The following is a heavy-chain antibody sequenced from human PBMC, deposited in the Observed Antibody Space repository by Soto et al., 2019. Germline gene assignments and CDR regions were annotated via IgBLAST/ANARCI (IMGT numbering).Heavy chain of an antibody. V-gene: IGHV3-7*01. D-gene: IGHD5-12*01. CDR3: ARSLQRSSVLNY. CDR2: IKQDGSEK. CDR1: GFTSSSYL. Sequence: GGSLRLSCAASGFTSSSYLMSWVRQAPGKGLEWVANIKQDGSEKYYVDSVKGRFTISRDNAKNSLYLQMNSLRAEDTAVYYCARSLQRSSVLNYWGQGTLVTVSS. J-gene: IGHJ4*02.